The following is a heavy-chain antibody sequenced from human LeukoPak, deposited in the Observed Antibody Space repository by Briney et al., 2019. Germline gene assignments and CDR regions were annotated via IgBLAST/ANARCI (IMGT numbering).Heavy chain of an antibody. CDR3: ASLRVGIAVAGTFRNWFDP. CDR2: IYYSGST. CDR1: GDSIIGYY. D-gene: IGHD6-19*01. J-gene: IGHJ5*02. Sequence: PSETLSLTCTVSGDSIIGYYWSWIRQPPGKGLEWIGYIYYSGSTNYNPSLKSRVTISVDTSKNQFSLKLSSVTAADTAVYYCASLRVGIAVAGTFRNWFDPWGQGTLVTVSS. V-gene: IGHV4-59*01.